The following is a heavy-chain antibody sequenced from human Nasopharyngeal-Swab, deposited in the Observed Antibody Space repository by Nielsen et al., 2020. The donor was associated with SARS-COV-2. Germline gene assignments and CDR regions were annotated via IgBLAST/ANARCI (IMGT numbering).Heavy chain of an antibody. CDR1: GFTFSDYY. J-gene: IGHJ6*02. CDR2: ISSSGSTI. Sequence: GGSLRLSCAASGFTFSDYYISWIRPAPVKGLEWVSYISSSGSTIYYADSVKGRFTISRDNAKNSLYLQMNSLRAEDTAVYYCARGPDLYYYYGMDVWGQGTTVTVSS. D-gene: IGHD2-2*01. V-gene: IGHV3-11*01. CDR3: ARGPDLYYYYGMDV.